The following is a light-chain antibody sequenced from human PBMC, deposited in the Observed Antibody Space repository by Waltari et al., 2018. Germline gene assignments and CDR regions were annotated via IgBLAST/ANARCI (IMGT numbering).Light chain of an antibody. Sequence: QSALTQPASVSGSPGQSITLSCTGATCAAGGYNSVSWYQQRPGKAPKLLIFDVSNRPSGVSNRFSGSKSGNTASLTISGLQAEDEAAYYCGSYTGSTTWVFGGGTKLTVL. CDR3: GSYTGSTTWV. CDR1: TCAAGGYNS. J-gene: IGLJ3*02. V-gene: IGLV2-14*01. CDR2: DVS.